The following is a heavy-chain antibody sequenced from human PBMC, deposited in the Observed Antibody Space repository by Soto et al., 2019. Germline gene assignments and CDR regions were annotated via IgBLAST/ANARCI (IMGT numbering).Heavy chain of an antibody. J-gene: IGHJ3*02. V-gene: IGHV1-69*13. CDR1: GGTFSSYA. CDR2: IIPIFGTA. D-gene: IGHD3-9*01. Sequence: ASVKVSCKASGGTFSSYAISWVRQAPGQGLEWMGGIIPIFGTANYAQKFQGRVTITADESTSTAYMELSSLRSEDTAVYYCARTLKPYDILTGYHRGDDAFDIWGQGTMVTVSS. CDR3: ARTLKPYDILTGYHRGDDAFDI.